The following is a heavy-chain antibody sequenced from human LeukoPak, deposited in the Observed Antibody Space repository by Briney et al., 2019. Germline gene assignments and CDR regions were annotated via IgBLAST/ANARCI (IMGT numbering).Heavy chain of an antibody. V-gene: IGHV4-39*01. J-gene: IGHJ4*02. CDR3: ARTARGYSGYEQDY. CDR2: IYYSGST. D-gene: IGHD5-12*01. CDR1: GGSISSSGYY. Sequence: PSETLSLTCTVSGGSISSSGYYWGWIRQPPGKGLEWIGSIYYSGSTYYNPSLKSRVTISVDTSKNQFSLKLSSATAADTAVYYCARTARGYSGYEQDYWGQGTLVTVSS.